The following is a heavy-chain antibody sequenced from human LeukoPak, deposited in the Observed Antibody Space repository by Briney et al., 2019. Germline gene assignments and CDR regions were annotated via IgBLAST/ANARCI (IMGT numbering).Heavy chain of an antibody. CDR1: GFTFSSYA. CDR3: ATADIVVVVASRPFGY. J-gene: IGHJ4*02. Sequence: GGSLKLSCAASGFTFSSYAMSWVRQAPGKGLEWVSAISGSGGNTYYADSVKGRFTISRDNSKNTLYLQMNSLRAEDTAVYHCATADIVVVVASRPFGYLGQGALVTVSS. CDR2: ISGSGGNT. D-gene: IGHD2-15*01. V-gene: IGHV3-23*01.